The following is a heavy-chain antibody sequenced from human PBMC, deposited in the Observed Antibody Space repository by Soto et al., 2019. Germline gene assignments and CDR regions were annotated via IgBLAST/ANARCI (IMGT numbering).Heavy chain of an antibody. CDR1: GFSLSTSGAG. Sequence: SGPTLVNPTQTLTLTCTFSGFSLSTSGAGVTWIRQPPGKALEWLALIYWNDDKRYTPSLKNRLTISKDNSKNQVVLTTTTMDPVDTATYYCAHSPFYDHSGYPDFWGQGTLVTVSS. CDR2: IYWNDDK. J-gene: IGHJ4*02. V-gene: IGHV2-5*01. D-gene: IGHD3-22*01. CDR3: AHSPFYDHSGYPDF.